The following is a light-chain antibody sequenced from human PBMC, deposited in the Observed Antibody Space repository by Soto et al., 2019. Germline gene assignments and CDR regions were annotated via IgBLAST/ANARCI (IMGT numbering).Light chain of an antibody. J-gene: IGKJ1*01. CDR2: GAS. CDR1: QSISTS. Sequence: ETVMTQSPASLSVSPGERATLSCRASQSISTSLAWYQQKPGQAPRLLIYGASTRATGIPARFSGSGSGAEFTLTMSSLQSEDFAVYYCQQYNNGPPWTFGQGTKVEI. CDR3: QQYNNGPPWT. V-gene: IGKV3-15*01.